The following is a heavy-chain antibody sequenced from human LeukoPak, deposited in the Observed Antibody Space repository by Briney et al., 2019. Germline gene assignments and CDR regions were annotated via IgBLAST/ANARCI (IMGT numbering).Heavy chain of an antibody. Sequence: SETLSLTCTGYGGSISSSSYYWGWIRQPPGKGLEWIGSIYYSGSTYYNPSLKSRVTISVDTSKNQFSLKLSSVTAADTAVYYCARRMSSGSHPFDYWGQGTLVTVSS. V-gene: IGHV4-39*01. D-gene: IGHD1-26*01. CDR1: GGSISSSSYY. CDR2: IYYSGST. CDR3: ARRMSSGSHPFDY. J-gene: IGHJ4*02.